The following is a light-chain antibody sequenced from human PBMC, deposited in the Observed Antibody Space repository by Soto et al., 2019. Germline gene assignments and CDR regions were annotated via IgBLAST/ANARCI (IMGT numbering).Light chain of an antibody. V-gene: IGKV3D-15*01. Sequence: EIVLTQSPATLSVSPGETATLSCGSSQSIGRNLAWYQLKQGRAPRLLTYSSSTRATGIPARFSGSGSGTELTRTISSLEAEDSAVYYCQQYNKWPLTCGPGTKVDIK. CDR3: QQYNKWPLT. J-gene: IGKJ3*01. CDR2: SSS. CDR1: QSIGRN.